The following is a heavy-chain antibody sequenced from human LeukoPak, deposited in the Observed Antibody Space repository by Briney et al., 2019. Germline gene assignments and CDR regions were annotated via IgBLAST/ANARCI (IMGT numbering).Heavy chain of an antibody. CDR2: ICYSGST. CDR1: GGSISSGGYY. J-gene: IGHJ5*02. CDR3: ARGGGGMVRGVMLNNWFDP. Sequence: PSQTLSLTCTVSGGSISSGGYYWSWIRQHPGKGLEWIGYICYSGSTYYNPSLKSRVTISVDTSKNQFSLKLSSVTAADTAVYYCARGGGGMVRGVMLNNWFDPWGQGTLVTVSS. D-gene: IGHD3-10*01. V-gene: IGHV4-31*03.